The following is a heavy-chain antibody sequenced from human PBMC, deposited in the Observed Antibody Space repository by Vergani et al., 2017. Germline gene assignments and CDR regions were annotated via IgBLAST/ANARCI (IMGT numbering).Heavy chain of an antibody. J-gene: IGHJ3*02. Sequence: QVQLVESGGGVVQPGRSLRLSCAASGFTFSSYGMHWVRQAPGKGLEWVAVIWYDGSNKYYADSVKGRFTISRDNSKNTLYLQMNSLRAEDTAVYYCARDRSRVVDHDAFDIWGQGTMVTVSS. V-gene: IGHV3-33*01. CDR2: IWYDGSNK. D-gene: IGHD2-2*01. CDR1: GFTFSSYG. CDR3: ARDRSRVVDHDAFDI.